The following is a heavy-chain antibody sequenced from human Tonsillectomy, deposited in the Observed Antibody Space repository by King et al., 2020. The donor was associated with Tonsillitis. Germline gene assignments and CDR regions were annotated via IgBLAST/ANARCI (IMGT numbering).Heavy chain of an antibody. D-gene: IGHD3-10*01. J-gene: IGHJ6*02. CDR2: ISSYGGST. CDR3: ARGQRAGVGVIRQPYYFYGMDV. CDR1: GFTFSSYA. Sequence: DVQLGESGGGLVQPGGSLTLSCAASGFTFSSYAMHWVRQAPGKGLEYVSAISSYGGSTYYANSVKGRFTISRDNSKNTLYLQMGSLRAEDMAVYYCARGQRAGVGVIRQPYYFYGMDVWGQGTAVTVSS. V-gene: IGHV3-64*01.